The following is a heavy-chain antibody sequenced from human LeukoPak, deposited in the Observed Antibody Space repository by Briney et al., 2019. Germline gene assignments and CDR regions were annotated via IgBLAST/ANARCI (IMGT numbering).Heavy chain of an antibody. CDR2: IYTSGST. CDR1: GGSISSGSYY. Sequence: SETLSLTCTVSGGSISSGSYYWSWIRQPAGKGLEWIGRIYTSGSTNYNPSLKSRVTISVDTSKNQFSLKLSSVTAADTAVYYCARGYYYYYMDVWGKGTTVTVSS. V-gene: IGHV4-61*02. CDR3: ARGYYYYYMDV. J-gene: IGHJ6*03.